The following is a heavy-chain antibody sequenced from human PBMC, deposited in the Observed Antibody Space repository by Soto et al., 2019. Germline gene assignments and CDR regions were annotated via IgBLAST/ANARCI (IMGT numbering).Heavy chain of an antibody. V-gene: IGHV1-24*01. D-gene: IGHD3-3*01. CDR3: ARVLGGSIFGVLVPTGFGMDV. CDR1: GYTLTELS. CDR2: FDPEDGET. Sequence: ASVKVSCKVSGYTLTELSMHWVRQAPGKGLEWMGGFDPEDGETIYAQKFQGRVTMTEDTSTDTAYMELRSLRSEDTAVYYCARVLGGSIFGVLVPTGFGMDVWGQGTTVTVSS. J-gene: IGHJ6*02.